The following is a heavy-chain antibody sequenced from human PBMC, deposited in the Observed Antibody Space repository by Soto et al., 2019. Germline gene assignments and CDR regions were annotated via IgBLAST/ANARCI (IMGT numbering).Heavy chain of an antibody. V-gene: IGHV3-43D*04. Sequence: GGSLRLSCAASGFTFDDYAMHWVRQAPGKGLEWVSLISWDGGSTYYAGSVKGRFTISRDNSKNSLYLQMNSLRAEDTALYYCAKDLGNPLPRRLYYYYGMDVWGQGTTVTV. CDR1: GFTFDDYA. CDR3: AKDLGNPLPRRLYYYYGMDV. CDR2: ISWDGGST. J-gene: IGHJ6*02. D-gene: IGHD5-12*01.